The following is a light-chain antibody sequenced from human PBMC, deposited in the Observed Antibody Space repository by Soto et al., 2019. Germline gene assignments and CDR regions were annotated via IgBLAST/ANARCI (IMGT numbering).Light chain of an antibody. Sequence: DIQMTQSPSTLSESVGDRVTITCRASQTISSWLAWYQQKPGKAPKLLIYKASTLKSGVPSRFSGSGSGTEFTLTISSLQPEDFATYYCLQHKSYPRTFGQGTKVDI. V-gene: IGKV1-5*03. CDR3: LQHKSYPRT. CDR2: KAS. CDR1: QTISSW. J-gene: IGKJ1*01.